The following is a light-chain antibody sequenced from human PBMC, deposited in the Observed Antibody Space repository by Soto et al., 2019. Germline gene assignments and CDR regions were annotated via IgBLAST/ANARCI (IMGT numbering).Light chain of an antibody. Sequence: EIVLTQSPATLSLSPGERATLSCSASQSVSSYLAWYQQKPGQAPRLLIYDASNRATGIPARFSGSGSGTDFNLTISSLEPEDFAIYYCQQRSNWPPVTFGGGTKVEIK. V-gene: IGKV3-11*01. CDR3: QQRSNWPPVT. CDR2: DAS. J-gene: IGKJ4*01. CDR1: QSVSSY.